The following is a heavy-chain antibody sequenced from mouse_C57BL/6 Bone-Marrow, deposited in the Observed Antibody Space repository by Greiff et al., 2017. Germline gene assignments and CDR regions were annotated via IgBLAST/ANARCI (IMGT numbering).Heavy chain of an antibody. J-gene: IGHJ3*01. CDR3: ARPSYYGSSYGFAY. CDR2: INPYNGGT. CDR1: GYTFTDYY. Sequence: LVKPGASVKMSCKASGYTFTDYYMNWVKQSHGKSLEWIGVINPYNGGTSYNQKFKGKATLTVDKSSSTAYMELNSLTSDDSAVYYCARPSYYGSSYGFAYWGQGTLVTVSA. D-gene: IGHD1-1*01. V-gene: IGHV1-19*01.